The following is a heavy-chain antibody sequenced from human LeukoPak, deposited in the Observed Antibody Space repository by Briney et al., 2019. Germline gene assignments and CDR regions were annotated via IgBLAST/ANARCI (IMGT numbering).Heavy chain of an antibody. V-gene: IGHV4-39*01. Sequence: SETLSLTCTVSGGSISSGSYYWSWIRQPPGKGLEWIGSIYYSGSTYYNPSLKSRVTISVDTSYNQQFSLKVSSVTAADTAVYYCARHGSGWYDFDYWGQGTLVTVSS. CDR1: GGSISSGSYY. D-gene: IGHD6-19*01. CDR2: IYYSGST. CDR3: ARHGSGWYDFDY. J-gene: IGHJ4*02.